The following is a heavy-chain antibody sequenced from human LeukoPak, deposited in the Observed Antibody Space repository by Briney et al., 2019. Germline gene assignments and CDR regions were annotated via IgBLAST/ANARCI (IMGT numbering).Heavy chain of an antibody. Sequence: SETLSLTCTVSGGSISSGSYYWSWIRQPAGKGLEWIGRIYTSGSTNYNPSLKSRVTISVDTSKNQFSLKLSSVTAADTAVCYCARLLLGYCSSTSCSNWFDPWGQGTLVTVSS. J-gene: IGHJ5*02. V-gene: IGHV4-61*02. CDR2: IYTSGST. CDR3: ARLLLGYCSSTSCSNWFDP. D-gene: IGHD2-2*01. CDR1: GGSISSGSYY.